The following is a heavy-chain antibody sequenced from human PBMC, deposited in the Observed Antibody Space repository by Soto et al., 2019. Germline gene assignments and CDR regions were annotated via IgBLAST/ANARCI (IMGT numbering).Heavy chain of an antibody. Sequence: GGSLRLSCAASGFDFSTYAMSWVRQAPGKGLVWVSGITGSAGTKYYADSVKGRFTISRDNSKNTVYLQMTSLRAEDTAVYYCAKTLLRMVRPEVGYGVDVWGQGTTVTVSS. CDR1: GFDFSTYA. CDR2: ITGSAGTK. J-gene: IGHJ6*02. V-gene: IGHV3-23*01. CDR3: AKTLLRMVRPEVGYGVDV. D-gene: IGHD3-10*01.